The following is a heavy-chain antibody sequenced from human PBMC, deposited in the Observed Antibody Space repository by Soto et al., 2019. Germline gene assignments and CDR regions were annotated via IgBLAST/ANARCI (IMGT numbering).Heavy chain of an antibody. D-gene: IGHD1-1*01. CDR1: GFTFDTYG. CDR2: ISYEGSNT. Sequence: GGSLRLSCVASGFTFDTYGIHWVRQAPGKGLQWVALISYEGSNTYYADSVRGRFTISRDNSKNTLYLQMNTLRPEDTGLYYCARVTPGNNLYYFSGLDFWGQGTSVTVS. CDR3: ARVTPGNNLYYFSGLDF. J-gene: IGHJ6*02. V-gene: IGHV3-30-3*01.